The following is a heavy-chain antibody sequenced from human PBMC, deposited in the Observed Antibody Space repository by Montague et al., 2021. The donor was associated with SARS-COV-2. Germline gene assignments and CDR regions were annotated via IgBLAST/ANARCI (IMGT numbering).Heavy chain of an antibody. CDR3: ARFPTSYYYDSKAAPATPDAFDI. Sequence: SETLSLTCTVSGGSISSSSYYWGWIRQPPGKGLEWTGSIYYSGSTYYNPSLKSRVTTSVDTSKNQFSLKLSSVTAADTAVYYCARFPTSYYYDSKAAPATPDAFDIWGQGTMVTVSS. CDR1: GGSISSSSYY. J-gene: IGHJ3*02. CDR2: IYYSGST. D-gene: IGHD3-22*01. V-gene: IGHV4-39*01.